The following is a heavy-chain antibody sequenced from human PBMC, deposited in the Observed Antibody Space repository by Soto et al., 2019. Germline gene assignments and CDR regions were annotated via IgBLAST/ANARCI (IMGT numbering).Heavy chain of an antibody. Sequence: SETLSLTCTVSGGSISSSSYYWGWIRQPPGKGLEWIGSIYYSGSTYYNPSLKSRVTISVETSKNQFSLKLSSVTAADTAVYYCARHVVAATTGGWFDPWGQGTLVTVYS. D-gene: IGHD2-15*01. J-gene: IGHJ5*02. CDR1: GGSISSSSYY. V-gene: IGHV4-39*01. CDR2: IYYSGST. CDR3: ARHVVAATTGGWFDP.